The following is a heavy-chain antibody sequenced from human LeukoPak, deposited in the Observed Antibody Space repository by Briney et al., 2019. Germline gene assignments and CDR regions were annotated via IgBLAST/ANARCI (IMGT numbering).Heavy chain of an antibody. J-gene: IGHJ4*02. CDR1: GFTFSSNW. CDR2: ISGDGTTI. Sequence: GGSLRLSCAASGFTFSSNWMNWVRQAPGEGLVWVSRISGDGTTITYADSVKGRFTISRDNAKNTLYLQMNSLRAEDTAVYYCVRDHLGGGAMLRGAPHWGQGTLVTVSS. V-gene: IGHV3-74*01. CDR3: VRDHLGGGAMLRGAPH. D-gene: IGHD3-10*01.